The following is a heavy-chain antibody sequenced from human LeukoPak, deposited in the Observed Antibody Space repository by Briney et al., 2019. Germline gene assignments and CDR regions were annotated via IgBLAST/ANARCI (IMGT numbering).Heavy chain of an antibody. CDR1: GGSFSAYY. J-gene: IGHJ6*02. V-gene: IGHV4-34*01. CDR2: ISHTGDT. Sequence: SETLSLTCAVNGGSFSAYYLTWIRQPPGKGLEWIGEISHTGDTNYNPSLKGRVTISLDTSKNQFSLMLSSVTAADTAVYFCARLGATKSHHYYYNLDVWGQGTTVTVSS. D-gene: IGHD1-26*01. CDR3: ARLGATKSHHYYYNLDV.